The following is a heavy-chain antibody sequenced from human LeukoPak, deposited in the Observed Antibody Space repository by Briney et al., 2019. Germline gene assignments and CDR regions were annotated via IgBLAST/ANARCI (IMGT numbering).Heavy chain of an antibody. J-gene: IGHJ4*02. Sequence: GGSLRLSCATSGFTFTDYYMTWIRQAPGKGLEWISYISVSGTTMYYADSVKGRFTLSRDNAKNSLYLQMNSLRADDTAVYYCARVGRLQYGDYAAFDYWGQGALVTVSS. D-gene: IGHD4-17*01. V-gene: IGHV3-11*01. CDR3: ARVGRLQYGDYAAFDY. CDR2: ISVSGTTM. CDR1: GFTFTDYY.